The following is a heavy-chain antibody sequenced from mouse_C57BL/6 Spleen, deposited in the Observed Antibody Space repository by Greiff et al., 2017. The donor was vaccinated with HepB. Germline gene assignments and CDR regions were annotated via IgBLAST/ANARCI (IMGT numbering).Heavy chain of an antibody. Sequence: EVKVVESGGGLVQPGGSLKLSCAASGFTFSYYGMAWVRQAPRKGPEWVAFISNLAYSIYYADTVTGRFTISRENAKNTLYLEMSSLRSEDTAMYYCARHGGNGNFDYWGQGTTLTVSS. J-gene: IGHJ2*01. V-gene: IGHV5-15*01. D-gene: IGHD2-1*01. CDR1: GFTFSYYG. CDR2: ISNLAYSI. CDR3: ARHGGNGNFDY.